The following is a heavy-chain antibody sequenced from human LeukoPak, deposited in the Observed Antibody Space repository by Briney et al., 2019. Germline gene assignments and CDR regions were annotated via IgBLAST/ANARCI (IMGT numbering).Heavy chain of an antibody. CDR3: ARVIGGYCSSTSCYSDY. J-gene: IGHJ4*02. V-gene: IGHV3-20*04. CDR1: GFTFDDYG. CDR2: INWNGGST. Sequence: GGSLRLSSAASGFTFDDYGMSWVRQAPGKGLEWVSGINWNGGSTGYADSVKGRFTISRDNAKNSLYLQMNSLRPEDTALYYCARVIGGYCSSTSCYSDYWGQGTLVTVSS. D-gene: IGHD2-2*01.